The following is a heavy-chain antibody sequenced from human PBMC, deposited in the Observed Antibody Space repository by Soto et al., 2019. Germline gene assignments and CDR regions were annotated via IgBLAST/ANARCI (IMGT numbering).Heavy chain of an antibody. J-gene: IGHJ6*02. V-gene: IGHV4-4*02. CDR3: ARVGSSSWYDYYGMDV. D-gene: IGHD6-13*01. CDR2: IYHSGST. CDR1: GGSISSSNW. Sequence: SETLSLTCAVSGGSISSSNWWSWVRQPPGKGLEWIGEIYHSGSTNYNPSLKSRVTISVDKSKNQFSLKLSSVTAADTAVYYCARVGSSSWYDYYGMDVWGQGTTVTVSS.